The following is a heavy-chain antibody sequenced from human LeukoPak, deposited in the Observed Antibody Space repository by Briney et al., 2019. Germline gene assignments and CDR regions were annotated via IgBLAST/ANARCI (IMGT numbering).Heavy chain of an antibody. J-gene: IGHJ6*04. CDR3: ARVGTGTTNYYYYGMDI. CDR2: IYYRADTGDT. Sequence: SETLSLTCTVSGDSMDSYYWTWIRQPPGKGLEWVGQIYYRADTGDTHYNSSLKSRVNVSIDRSRKRFSLRLRSVTAADTAVYYCARVGTGTTNYYYYGMDIWGKGTMVIVSS. V-gene: IGHV4-59*01. D-gene: IGHD1-1*01. CDR1: GDSMDSYY.